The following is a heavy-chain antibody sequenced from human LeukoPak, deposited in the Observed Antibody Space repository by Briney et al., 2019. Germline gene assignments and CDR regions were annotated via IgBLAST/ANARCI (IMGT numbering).Heavy chain of an antibody. CDR3: ARDNADGDHNNWFDP. D-gene: IGHD4-17*01. CDR2: IWYDGSNK. J-gene: IGHJ5*02. Sequence: GGSLRLFCAGSGFTFSSSGMHWVRQAPGKGLEWVAIIWYDGSNKYYADSVKGRFTISRDNSKNTLYLQMNSLRAEDTAVYYCARDNADGDHNNWFDPWGQGTLVTVSS. CDR1: GFTFSSSG. V-gene: IGHV3-33*01.